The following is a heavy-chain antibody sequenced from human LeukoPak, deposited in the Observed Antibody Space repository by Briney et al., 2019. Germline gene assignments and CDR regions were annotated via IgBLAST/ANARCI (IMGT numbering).Heavy chain of an antibody. V-gene: IGHV3-23*01. CDR1: GFTFSSYA. CDR3: AKGRNYGDYEAIFDY. Sequence: PGGSLRLSCAASGFTFSSYAMSWVRQAPGKGLGWVSAISGSGGSTYYADSVKGRFTISRDNSNNTLYLQMNSLRAEDTAVYYCAKGRNYGDYEAIFDYWGQGTLVTVSS. J-gene: IGHJ4*02. D-gene: IGHD4-17*01. CDR2: ISGSGGST.